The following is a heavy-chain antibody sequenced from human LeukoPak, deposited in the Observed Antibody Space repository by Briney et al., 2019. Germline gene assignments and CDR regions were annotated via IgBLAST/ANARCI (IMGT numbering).Heavy chain of an antibody. D-gene: IGHD3-22*01. V-gene: IGHV4-39*02. J-gene: IGHJ6*03. CDR2: IYYTGST. CDR1: GGSISSRPYY. CDR3: AREILGYYDSSGYFYYYVDV. Sequence: SETLSLTCTVSGGSISSRPYYWGWIRQPPGKGLEWIGNIYYTGSTYYNPSLKSRVTISVDTSKNQFSLKLSSVTAADTAVYYCAREILGYYDSSGYFYYYVDVWGKGTTVTISS.